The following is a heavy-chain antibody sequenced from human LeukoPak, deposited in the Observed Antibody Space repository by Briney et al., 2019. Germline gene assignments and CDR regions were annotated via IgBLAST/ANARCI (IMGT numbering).Heavy chain of an antibody. CDR1: GYSFTTYW. CDR3: ARLQSPGILWPNWFDP. CDR2: IYPGDSDT. Sequence: GESLKISCKGSGYSFTTYWIAWVRQMHGKGLEWMGIIYPGDSDTRYSPSFQGQVTISADKSISTAYLQWSSLKASDTAMYYCARLQSPGILWPNWFDPWGQGTLVTVSS. D-gene: IGHD6-13*01. V-gene: IGHV5-51*01. J-gene: IGHJ5*02.